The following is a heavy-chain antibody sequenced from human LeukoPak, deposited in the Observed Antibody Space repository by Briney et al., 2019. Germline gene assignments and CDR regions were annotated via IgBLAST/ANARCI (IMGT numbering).Heavy chain of an antibody. CDR2: IKQDGSEK. V-gene: IGHV3-7*01. CDR1: GFTFSSYW. CDR3: ARDRGYLYYHYGMDV. J-gene: IGHJ6*02. D-gene: IGHD5-12*01. Sequence: SGGSLRLSCAASGFTFSSYWMSWVRQAPGKGLEWVANIKQDGSEKYYVDSVKGRFTISRDNAKNSLYLQMNSLRAEDTAVYYCARDRGYLYYHYGMDVWGQGTTVTVSS.